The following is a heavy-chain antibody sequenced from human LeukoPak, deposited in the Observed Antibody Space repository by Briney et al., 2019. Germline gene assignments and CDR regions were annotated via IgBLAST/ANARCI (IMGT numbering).Heavy chain of an antibody. CDR3: ARGSGPPHDAFDI. D-gene: IGHD1-14*01. J-gene: IGHJ3*02. CDR2: IYSGGST. Sequence: PGGSLRLSWAASGFTFSSYAMSWVRQAPGKGLEWVSVIYSGGSTYYADSVKGRFTISRDNSKNTLYLQMNSLRVEDTAVYYCARGSGPPHDAFDIWGQGTMVTVSS. CDR1: GFTFSSYA. V-gene: IGHV3-66*01.